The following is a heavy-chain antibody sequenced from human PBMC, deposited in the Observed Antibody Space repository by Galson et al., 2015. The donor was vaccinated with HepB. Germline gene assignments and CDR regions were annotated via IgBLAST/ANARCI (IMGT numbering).Heavy chain of an antibody. D-gene: IGHD3-9*01. V-gene: IGHV3-23*01. CDR2: ISGNDGSL. CDR3: AKGYFEWYRRGRHVFDI. Sequence: SLRLSCAASGFTFSSYAMNWVRQAPGKGLGWVSTISGNDGSLYYADSVRGRFTISRDNSKNTQYLQMDSLRGEDTAVYYCAKGYFEWYRRGRHVFDIWGQGQMVIVSS. J-gene: IGHJ3*02. CDR1: GFTFSSYA.